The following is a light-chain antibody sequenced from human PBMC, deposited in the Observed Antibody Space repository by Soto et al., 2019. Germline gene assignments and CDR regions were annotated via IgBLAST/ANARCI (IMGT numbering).Light chain of an antibody. V-gene: IGKV3-15*01. CDR2: AAS. Sequence: ATLSCRASESLSRSLAWYQRKPRQPPLRLIYAASTRATDVPARFSGGGSETEFTLTISFLLPEDVGIRFCSPVSVFLLCRF. CDR3: SPVSVFLLCR. CDR1: ESLSRS. J-gene: IGKJ2*04.